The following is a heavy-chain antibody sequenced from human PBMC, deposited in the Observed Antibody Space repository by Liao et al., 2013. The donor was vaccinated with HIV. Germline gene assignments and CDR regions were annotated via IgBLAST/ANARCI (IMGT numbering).Heavy chain of an antibody. D-gene: IGHD7-27*01. CDR2: IYTSGST. CDR3: ARGKMWENWGYHYYYMDV. J-gene: IGHJ6*03. V-gene: IGHV4-4*07. CDR1: GGSISSYY. Sequence: QVQLQESGPGLVKPSETLSLTCTVSGGSISSYYWSWIRQPAGKGLEWIGRIYTSGSTNYNPSLKSRVTMSVDTSKNQFSLKLSSVTAADTAVYYCARGKMWENWGYHYYYMDVWGIGTTVTVS.